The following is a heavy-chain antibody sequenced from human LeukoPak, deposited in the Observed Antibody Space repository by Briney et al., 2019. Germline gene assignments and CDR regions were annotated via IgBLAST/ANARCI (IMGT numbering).Heavy chain of an antibody. CDR3: ATSKIQLWAFDY. V-gene: IGHV4-39*01. CDR2: IYYSGST. Sequence: SETLSLTCTVSGGSISSSSYYWGWIRQPPGKGLEWIGSIYYSGSTYYNPSLKSRVTISVDTSKNQFPLKLSSVTAADTAVYYRATSKIQLWAFDYWGQGTLVTVSS. CDR1: GGSISSSSYY. D-gene: IGHD3-10*01. J-gene: IGHJ4*02.